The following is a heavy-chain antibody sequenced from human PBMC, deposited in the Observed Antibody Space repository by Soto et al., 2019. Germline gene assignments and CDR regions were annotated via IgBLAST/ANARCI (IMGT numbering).Heavy chain of an antibody. CDR1: GFTFSNVW. Sequence: EVHLVESGGGLVKPGGSLSRSCAASGFTFSNVWMSWVRQAPVKVLEWVGRIKRIADGGTTYYATPDIGRFTGSIDDSKNTLYLQMNSLKTEDTAVYYCTAGYCSGGSCYSVVYWGQGTLVTVSS. CDR2: IKRIADGGTT. V-gene: IGHV3-15*01. D-gene: IGHD2-15*01. J-gene: IGHJ4*02. CDR3: TAGYCSGGSCYSVVY.